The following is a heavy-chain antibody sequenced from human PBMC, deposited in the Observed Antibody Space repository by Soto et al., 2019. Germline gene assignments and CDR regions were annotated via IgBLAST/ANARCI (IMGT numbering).Heavy chain of an antibody. CDR3: VRGTSTSPDY. CDR2: VWYDGTNK. D-gene: IGHD2-2*01. CDR1: GFTFSSYG. J-gene: IGHJ4*02. V-gene: IGHV3-33*01. Sequence: QVALVESGGGVVQPARSLRLSCAASGFTFSSYGMHWVRQAPGKGLEWVAVVWYDGTNKNYADSVKGRFTISRDNSKNSLYLQMNSLRAEDTAVYYCVRGTSTSPDYWGQGTLVTVSS.